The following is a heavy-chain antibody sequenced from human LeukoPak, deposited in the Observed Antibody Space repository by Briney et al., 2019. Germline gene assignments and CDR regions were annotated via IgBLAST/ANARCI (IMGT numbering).Heavy chain of an antibody. CDR1: GGSISSGGYS. CDR2: IYHNGNT. V-gene: IGHV4-30-2*01. Sequence: TSQTLSLTCAVSGGSISSGGYSWSWIRQPPGKGLEWIGYIYHNGNTYYSPSLKSRVTISVDRSKNQLSLKLSSVTAADTAMYYCASGGYSYGFDYWGQGTLVTVSS. CDR3: ASGGYSYGFDY. J-gene: IGHJ4*02. D-gene: IGHD5-18*01.